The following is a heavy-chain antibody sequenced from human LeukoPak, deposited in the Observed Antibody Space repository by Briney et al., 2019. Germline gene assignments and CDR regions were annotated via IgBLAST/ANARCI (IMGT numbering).Heavy chain of an antibody. J-gene: IGHJ4*02. CDR1: GRSISSYY. D-gene: IGHD3-22*01. Sequence: SETLSLTCTVSGRSISSYYWNWNRQPQGQGLEWIGYIYYNGRTSYNPSLKSLVTISVDTSKNRFSLKLSSVTAAATAVYCGARDRRYYHDTGGQFDYWGQGTLVTVSS. CDR3: ARDRRYYHDTGGQFDY. V-gene: IGHV4-59*01. CDR2: IYYNGRT.